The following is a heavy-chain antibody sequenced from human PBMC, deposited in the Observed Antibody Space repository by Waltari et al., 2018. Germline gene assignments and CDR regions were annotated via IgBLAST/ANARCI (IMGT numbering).Heavy chain of an antibody. CDR1: GLPFGTYT. CDR2: ISSSSSTI. CDR3: ARDLGWLQLPDY. D-gene: IGHD5-12*01. V-gene: IGHV3-48*01. Sequence: EVQLVESGGGLVQPGGSLGPPCPAPGLPFGTYTLNWARQAPGKGLEWVSYISSSSSTIYYADSVKGRFTISRDNAKNSLYLQMNSLRAEDTAVYYCARDLGWLQLPDYWGQGTLVTVSS. J-gene: IGHJ4*02.